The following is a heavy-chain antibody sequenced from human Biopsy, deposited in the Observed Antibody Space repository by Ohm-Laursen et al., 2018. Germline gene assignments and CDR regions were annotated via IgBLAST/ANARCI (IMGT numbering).Heavy chain of an antibody. J-gene: IGHJ4*02. CDR3: ARSVGIMAAAIDY. CDR2: INSVGTI. D-gene: IGHD3-16*01. Sequence: SLRLSCAASGFIFSDYYMSWIRQAPGKGLEWVSNINSVGTIYYADSVRGRFTISRDNAKNSLYLQMNSLRVEDTAVYYCARSVGIMAAAIDYWGQGTLVTVSS. V-gene: IGHV3-11*01. CDR1: GFIFSDYY.